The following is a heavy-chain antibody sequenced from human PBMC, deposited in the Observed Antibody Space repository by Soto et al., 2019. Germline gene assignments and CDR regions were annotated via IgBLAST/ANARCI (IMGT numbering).Heavy chain of an antibody. Sequence: QVQLQQWGAGLLKPSETLSLTCAVYGGSFSGYYWSWIRQPPGKGLEWIGEINHSGSTNYNPSLQSRVTISVDTSKNQFSLKLSSVTAADTAVYYCARASDVVVPAAPSGMDVWGQGTTVTVSS. CDR3: ARASDVVVPAAPSGMDV. D-gene: IGHD2-2*01. J-gene: IGHJ6*02. CDR2: INHSGST. V-gene: IGHV4-34*01. CDR1: GGSFSGYY.